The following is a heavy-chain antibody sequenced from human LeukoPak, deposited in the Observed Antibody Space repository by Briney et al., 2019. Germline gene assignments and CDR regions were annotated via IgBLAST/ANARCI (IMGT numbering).Heavy chain of an antibody. D-gene: IGHD3-22*01. CDR1: GYTFSRYA. CDR2: INAGNGNT. J-gene: IGHJ5*02. CDR3: ARFTMTRGWFDP. Sequence: ASVKVSCKASGYTFSRYAMHWVRQAPGQRLEWMGWINAGNGNTKYSQKFQGRVTITRDTSASTAYMELSSLRSEDTAVYYCARFTMTRGWFDPWGQGSLVTVSS. V-gene: IGHV1-3*01.